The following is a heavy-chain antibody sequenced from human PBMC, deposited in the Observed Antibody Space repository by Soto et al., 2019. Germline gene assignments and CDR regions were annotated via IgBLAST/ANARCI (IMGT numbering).Heavy chain of an antibody. CDR3: AKTIGPEHLTGTTRVNRFDP. J-gene: IGHJ5*02. CDR1: GFTFGSYA. CDR2: ITGSGRST. Sequence: EVQLLESGGGLVQPGGSLRLSCAASGFTFGSYAMSWVRQAPGGELEWVSAITGSGRSTYYTDSVEGRFAISRDNSKGPLYLQMNGLRAEDTAVYYCAKTIGPEHLTGTTRVNRFDPWGQGTLVTVSS. V-gene: IGHV3-23*01. D-gene: IGHD1-7*01.